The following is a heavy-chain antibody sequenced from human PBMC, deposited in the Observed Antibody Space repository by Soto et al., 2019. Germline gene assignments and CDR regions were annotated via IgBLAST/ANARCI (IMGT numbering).Heavy chain of an antibody. CDR2: ISGSGGST. Sequence: PGGSLRLSCAASGFTFSSYAMSWVRQAPGKGLEWVSAISGSGGSTYYADSVKGRFTISRDNSKNTLYLQMNSLRAEDTAVYYCAKEDGGADTAMVHYYYYGMDVWGQGTTLTVSS. CDR1: GFTFSSYA. V-gene: IGHV3-23*01. CDR3: AKEDGGADTAMVHYYYYGMDV. J-gene: IGHJ6*02. D-gene: IGHD5-18*01.